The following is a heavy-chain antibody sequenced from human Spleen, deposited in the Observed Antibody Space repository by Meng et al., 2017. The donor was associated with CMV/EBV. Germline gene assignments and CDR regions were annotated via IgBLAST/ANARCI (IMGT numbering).Heavy chain of an antibody. CDR3: ARGTGKTGYYGMDV. V-gene: IGHV1-69*05. Sequence: SVKVSCKASGGTFSSYAISWVRQAPGQGLERMGGIIPIFGTANYAQKFQGRVTITTDESTSTAYMELSSLRSEDTAVYYCARGTGKTGYYGMDVWGQGTTVTVSS. CDR1: GGTFSSYA. J-gene: IGHJ6*02. D-gene: IGHD1-1*01. CDR2: IIPIFGTA.